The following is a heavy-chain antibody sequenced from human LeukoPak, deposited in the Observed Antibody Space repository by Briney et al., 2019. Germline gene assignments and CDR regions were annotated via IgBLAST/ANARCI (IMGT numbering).Heavy chain of an antibody. D-gene: IGHD2-2*01. CDR2: IGGRDTRI. Sequence: GGSLRLSCVGSGFTLSGHDMIWDRQAPGKGLEWVAYIGGRDTRINYADSVKGRFTISRDNSKNTVYLQMSSLRVEDTAIYYCAREGQSCSSSAYQFDYWSQGTLVTVSS. J-gene: IGHJ4*02. CDR1: GFTLSGHD. V-gene: IGHV3-23*01. CDR3: AREGQSCSSSAYQFDY.